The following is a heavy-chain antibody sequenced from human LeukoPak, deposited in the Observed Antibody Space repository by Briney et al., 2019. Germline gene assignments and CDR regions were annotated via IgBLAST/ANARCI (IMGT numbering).Heavy chain of an antibody. CDR1: GFTFSSYE. J-gene: IGHJ3*01. CDR2: ISPSGADT. CDR3: ARRAYNWGAFDF. Sequence: GGSLRLSCAASGFTFSSYEMNWVRQAPGKGLEWVSTISPSGADTYYADSVKGRFTISRDISKNTLCLQMNSLRAEDTAVYYCARRAYNWGAFDFWGQGTMITVSS. D-gene: IGHD5-24*01. V-gene: IGHV3-23*01.